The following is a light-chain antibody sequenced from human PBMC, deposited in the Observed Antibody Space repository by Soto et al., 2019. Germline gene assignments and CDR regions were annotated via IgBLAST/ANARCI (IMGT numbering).Light chain of an antibody. J-gene: IGKJ4*01. V-gene: IGKV1D-16*01. Sequence: DVQMTQSPSSLSASVGDRVTITCRASQDINSYLAWYQQKPGNAPKSLIYAASSLQTGVPSSFSGSESRTDFTLTISNLQPEDSATYYCQQYNIYPLTFGGGTKVEIK. CDR2: AAS. CDR3: QQYNIYPLT. CDR1: QDINSY.